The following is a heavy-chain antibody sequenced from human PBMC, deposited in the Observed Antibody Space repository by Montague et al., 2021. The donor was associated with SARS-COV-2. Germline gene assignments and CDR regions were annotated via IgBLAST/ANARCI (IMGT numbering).Heavy chain of an antibody. V-gene: IGHV6-1*01. D-gene: IGHD3-9*01. Sequence: CAISGDSVSNKSVAWNWIRQSPSRGLEWLGRTYYRSKWDSDYAESVKRRLVITPDTSKNQVSLQLNSVVPEDTAVYFCASSGITLTGLDAFDIWGQGTMVTVSP. CDR3: ASSGITLTGLDAFDI. J-gene: IGHJ3*02. CDR1: GDSVSNKSVA. CDR2: TYYRSKWDS.